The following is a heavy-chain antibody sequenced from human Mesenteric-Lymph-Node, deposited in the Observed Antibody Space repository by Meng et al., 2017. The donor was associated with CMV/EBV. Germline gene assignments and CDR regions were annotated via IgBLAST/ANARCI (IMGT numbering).Heavy chain of an antibody. CDR2: INHSGST. CDR3: ARVPQGYCSSASCYHYFDY. CDR1: GESFSGYY. V-gene: IGHV4-34*01. D-gene: IGHD2-2*01. Sequence: GSLSLTCAVYGESFSGYYWTWIRQPPGKGLEWIGEINHSGSTNYNPSLKSRVTISVDTSKNQFSLKLRSVTAADTAVYYCARVPQGYCSSASCYHYFDYWGQGTLVTVSS. J-gene: IGHJ4*02.